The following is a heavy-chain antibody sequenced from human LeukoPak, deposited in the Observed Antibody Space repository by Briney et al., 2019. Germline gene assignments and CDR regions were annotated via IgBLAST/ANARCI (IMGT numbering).Heavy chain of an antibody. Sequence: GASVKVSCKASGYTFTGYYMHWVRQAPGQGLEWMGWINPNSGGTNYAQKFRGRVTMTRDTSISTAYMELSRLRSDDTAVYYCAREPYSNPHYGMDVWGQGTTVTVSS. CDR1: GYTFTGYY. J-gene: IGHJ6*02. V-gene: IGHV1-2*02. D-gene: IGHD4-11*01. CDR2: INPNSGGT. CDR3: AREPYSNPHYGMDV.